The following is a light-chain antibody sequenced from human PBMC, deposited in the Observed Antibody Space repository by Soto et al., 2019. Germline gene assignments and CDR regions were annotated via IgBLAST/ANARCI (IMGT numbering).Light chain of an antibody. CDR3: SSYTSSSTLVV. CDR2: DVS. Sequence: QSALTQPASVSGSPGQSITISCTGTSSDIGGYNYVSWYQQHPGKAPKLMIYDVSNRPLGVSNRFSGSKSGNTASLTISGLQVDDEADYYCSSYTSSSTLVVFGGGTKLTVL. J-gene: IGLJ2*01. V-gene: IGLV2-14*01. CDR1: SSDIGGYNY.